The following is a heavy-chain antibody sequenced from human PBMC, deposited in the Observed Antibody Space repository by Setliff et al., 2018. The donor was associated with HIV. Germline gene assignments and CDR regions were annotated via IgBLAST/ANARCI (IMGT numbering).Heavy chain of an antibody. V-gene: IGHV4-4*08. CDR2: IYTSGIT. D-gene: IGHD3-10*01. CDR3: ARDRRGYYYGSGSCYMDV. CDR1: GDSISSYY. J-gene: IGHJ6*03. Sequence: SETLSLTCTVSGDSISSYYRSWIRQPPGKGLEWIGYIYTSGITDYNPSLKSRVTISGDTSKNQFSLKLSSVTAADTAVYYCARDRRGYYYGSGSCYMDVWGTGTTVTVSS.